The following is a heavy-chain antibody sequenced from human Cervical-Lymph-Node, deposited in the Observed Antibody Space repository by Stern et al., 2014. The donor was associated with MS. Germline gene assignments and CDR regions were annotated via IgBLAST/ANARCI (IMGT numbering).Heavy chain of an antibody. CDR1: GDTFSIYA. D-gene: IGHD4-11*01. CDR2: VIPISGTT. Sequence: MQLVESGGEVKKPGSSVKVSCKASGDTFSIYAISWVRQAPGQGLEWMGGVIPISGTTNYAQKFQGRVTITADEFTRTAYMELSSLRSEDTAVYYCARETLTRSYYYGMDVWGQGTTVTVSS. J-gene: IGHJ6*02. CDR3: ARETLTRSYYYGMDV. V-gene: IGHV1-69*01.